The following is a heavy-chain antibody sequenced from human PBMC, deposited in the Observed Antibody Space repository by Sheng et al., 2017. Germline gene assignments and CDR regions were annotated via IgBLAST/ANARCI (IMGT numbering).Heavy chain of an antibody. CDR2: IYHSGST. Sequence: QVQLQESGPGLVKPSETLSLTCAVSGYSISSGYYWGWIRQPPGKGLEWIGSIYHSGSTYYNPSLKSRVTISVDTSKNQFSLKLSSVTAADTAVYYCARENGAVAGPYWGQGTPGPPSPQ. V-gene: IGHV4-38-2*02. D-gene: IGHD6-19*01. CDR3: ARENGAVAGPY. CDR1: GYSISSGYY. J-gene: IGHJ4*02.